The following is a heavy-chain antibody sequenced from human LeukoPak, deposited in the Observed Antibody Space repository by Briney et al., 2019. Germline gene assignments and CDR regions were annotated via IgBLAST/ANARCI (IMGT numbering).Heavy chain of an antibody. CDR3: AKDQERITMVRGVISYYFDY. Sequence: GGSLRLSCAASGLTFSSYGMHWVRQAPGKGLEWVAVISYDGSNKYYADSVKGRFTISRDNFKNTLYLQMNSLRAEDTAVYYCAKDQERITMVRGVISYYFDYWGQGTLVTVSS. D-gene: IGHD3-10*01. J-gene: IGHJ4*02. CDR2: ISYDGSNK. CDR1: GLTFSSYG. V-gene: IGHV3-30*18.